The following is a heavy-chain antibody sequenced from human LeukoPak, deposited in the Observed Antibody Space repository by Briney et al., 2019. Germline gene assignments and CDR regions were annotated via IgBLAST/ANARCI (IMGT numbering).Heavy chain of an antibody. Sequence: GASVTVSCTASGYTFTGYFMHWVRQAPGQGLEWMGWINPNSGGTNYAQKFQGRVTMTRDTSISTAYMELSSLRSDDTAVYYCARGGIQLWFLVDYWGQGTLVTVSP. CDR3: ARGGIQLWFLVDY. CDR2: INPNSGGT. V-gene: IGHV1-2*02. CDR1: GYTFTGYF. D-gene: IGHD5-18*01. J-gene: IGHJ4*02.